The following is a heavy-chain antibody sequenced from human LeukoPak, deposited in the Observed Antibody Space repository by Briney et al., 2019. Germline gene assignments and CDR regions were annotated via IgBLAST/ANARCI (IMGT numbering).Heavy chain of an antibody. J-gene: IGHJ3*02. Sequence: PSGTLSLTCAVSGGSIRSDNWWSWVRQPPGKGLEWIGEIYHSGSTNYNPSLKSRVTISVDKSKNQFSLKLNSVTAADTAVYYCAKHSRSGYSAYENAFDIWGQGTMVTISS. V-gene: IGHV4-4*02. D-gene: IGHD5-12*01. CDR2: IYHSGST. CDR3: AKHSRSGYSAYENAFDI. CDR1: GGSIRSDNW.